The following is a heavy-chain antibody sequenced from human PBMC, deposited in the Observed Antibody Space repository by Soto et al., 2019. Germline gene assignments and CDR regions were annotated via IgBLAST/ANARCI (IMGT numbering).Heavy chain of an antibody. CDR3: ARDLGCYASR. V-gene: IGHV3-74*01. Sequence: EVQLVESGGGLVQPGGSLRLSCAASGFTFSTYCMHWVRQAPGKGPVWVSRINTDGSPTNYADSVKGRFTISRDNAKNTFYLQTNSLGAEDTAVYYCARDLGCYASRWGQGTLVTVSS. J-gene: IGHJ4*02. D-gene: IGHD3-16*01. CDR1: GFTFSTYC. CDR2: INTDGSPT.